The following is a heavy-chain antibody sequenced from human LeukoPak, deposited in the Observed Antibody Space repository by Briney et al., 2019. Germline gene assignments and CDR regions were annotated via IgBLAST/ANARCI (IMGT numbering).Heavy chain of an antibody. V-gene: IGHV3-23*01. Sequence: GGSLRLSCAASGFTFSSYAMSWVRQAPGKGLEWVSGIRDSGSSTYYVDSVKGRFTISRDNSKNTLYLQMNSLQAEDTAIYYCVKKLVGTTSGGPLGYWGQGTLVIVSS. CDR2: IRDSGSST. CDR1: GFTFSSYA. CDR3: VKKLVGTTSGGPLGY. J-gene: IGHJ4*02. D-gene: IGHD1-26*01.